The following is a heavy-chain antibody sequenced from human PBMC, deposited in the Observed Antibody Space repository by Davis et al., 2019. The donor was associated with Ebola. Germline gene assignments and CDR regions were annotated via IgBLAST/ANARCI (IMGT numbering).Heavy chain of an antibody. CDR3: ARDTGYCSSTSCYTSYYYYYYMDV. J-gene: IGHJ6*03. CDR1: GFTFSSYA. Sequence: PGGSLRLSCAASGFTFSSYAMSWVRQAPGKGLEWVSAISGSGGSTYYADSVKGRFTISRDNSKNTLYLQMNSLRAEDTAVYYCARDTGYCSSTSCYTSYYYYYYMDVWGKGTTVTVSS. V-gene: IGHV3-23*01. CDR2: ISGSGGST. D-gene: IGHD2-2*02.